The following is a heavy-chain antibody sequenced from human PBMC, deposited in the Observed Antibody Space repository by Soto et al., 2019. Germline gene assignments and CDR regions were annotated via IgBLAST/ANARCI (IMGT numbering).Heavy chain of an antibody. CDR2: ISYDGSNK. Sequence: QVQLVESGGGVVQPGRSLRLSCAASGFTFSSYAMHWVRQAPGKGLEWVAVISYDGSNKYYADSVKGRFTISRDNYKNTLYLQMNSLRAEDTAVYYCARDHGSSSAPFFDYWGQGTLVTVSS. V-gene: IGHV3-30-3*01. CDR1: GFTFSSYA. D-gene: IGHD6-6*01. J-gene: IGHJ4*02. CDR3: ARDHGSSSAPFFDY.